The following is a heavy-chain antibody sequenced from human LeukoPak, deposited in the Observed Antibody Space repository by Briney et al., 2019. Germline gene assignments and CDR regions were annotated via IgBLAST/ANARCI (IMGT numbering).Heavy chain of an antibody. CDR2: INHSGST. J-gene: IGHJ4*02. Sequence: SETLSLTCAVYGGSFSGYYRSWIRQPPGKGLEWIGEINHSGSTNYNPSLKSRVTISVDTSKNQFSLKLSSVTAADTAVYYCARVYGLYFDYWGQGTLSPSPQ. V-gene: IGHV4-34*01. CDR1: GGSFSGYY. CDR3: ARVYGLYFDY. D-gene: IGHD3-10*01.